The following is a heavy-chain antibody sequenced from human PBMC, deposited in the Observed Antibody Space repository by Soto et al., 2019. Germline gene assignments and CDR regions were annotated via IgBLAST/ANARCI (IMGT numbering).Heavy chain of an antibody. D-gene: IGHD1-7*01. CDR1: GFTFSSYA. Sequence: GGSLRLSCAASGFTFSSYALSWVRQAPGKGLEWVSAISANGQGIYYADSVRGRFTISRDNSKNTIFLHMDSLRAEDTAVYYCAKDRNYPRDQFHYWGQGTLVTVSS. CDR2: ISANGQGI. V-gene: IGHV3-23*01. J-gene: IGHJ4*02. CDR3: AKDRNYPRDQFHY.